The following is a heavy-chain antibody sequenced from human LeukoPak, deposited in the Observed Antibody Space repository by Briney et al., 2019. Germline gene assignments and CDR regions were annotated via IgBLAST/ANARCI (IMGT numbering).Heavy chain of an antibody. D-gene: IGHD3-10*01. CDR3: ARVFYYGSGSYRAFDI. CDR2: ISAYNGNT. CDR1: GYTFTSYG. V-gene: IGHV1-18*01. Sequence: ASVKVSCKASGYTFTSYGISWVRQAPGQGLEWMGWISAYNGNTNYAQKLQGRVTMTTDTSTNTAYMELRSLRSDDTAVYYCARVFYYGSGSYRAFDIWGQGTMVTVSS. J-gene: IGHJ3*02.